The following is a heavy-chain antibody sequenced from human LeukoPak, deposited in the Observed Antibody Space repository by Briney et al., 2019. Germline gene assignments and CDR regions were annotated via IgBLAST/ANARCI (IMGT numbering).Heavy chain of an antibody. CDR3: TTDLPEENY. CDR1: GFTFGDNA. D-gene: IGHD1-14*01. V-gene: IGHV3-15*01. Sequence: GGSLRLSCTASGFTFGDNAMSWVRQAPGKGLEWVGRIKSKTDGGTTDYAAPVKGRFTISRDDSKNTLYLQMNSLKTEDTAVYYCTTDLPEENYWGQGTLVTVSS. CDR2: IKSKTDGGTT. J-gene: IGHJ4*02.